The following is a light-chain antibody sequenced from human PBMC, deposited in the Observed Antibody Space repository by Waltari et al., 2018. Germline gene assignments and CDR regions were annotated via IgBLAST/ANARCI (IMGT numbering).Light chain of an antibody. CDR1: QNVDNY. CDR2: DSS. V-gene: IGKV1-33*01. Sequence: DVQMTQSPSSLSASVGDRVTITCQASQNVDNYLNWYQVKPGKAPTFLIYDSSSWGTGVSSRFSGSGSGTHFTLTISSLQSEDFGTYYCQQYENLPLTFGGGT. J-gene: IGKJ4*02. CDR3: QQYENLPLT.